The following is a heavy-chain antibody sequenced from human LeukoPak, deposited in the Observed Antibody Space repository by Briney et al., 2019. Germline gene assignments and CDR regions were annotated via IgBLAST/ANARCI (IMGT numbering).Heavy chain of an antibody. CDR1: GYTFTSYY. D-gene: IGHD3-3*01. CDR2: INPSGGST. CDR3: ATRWSGYYYYMDV. V-gene: IGHV1-46*01. J-gene: IGHJ6*03. Sequence: ASVKASCKASGYTFTSYYMHWVRQAPGQGLEWMGIINPSGGSTSYAQKFQGRVTMTEDTSTDTAYMELSGLRSEDTAVYYCATRWSGYYYYMDVWGKGTTVTVSS.